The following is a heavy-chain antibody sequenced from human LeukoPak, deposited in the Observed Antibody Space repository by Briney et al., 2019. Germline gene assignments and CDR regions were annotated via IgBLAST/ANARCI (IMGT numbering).Heavy chain of an antibody. V-gene: IGHV4-39*01. CDR1: GGSISTPGYY. CDR2: LYHSGST. J-gene: IGHJ4*02. Sequence: SETLSLTCTVSGGSISTPGYYWGWIRQPPGKGLEWIGSLYHSGSTYYKPSLKSRATISADKSKNQCSLKLRSVTAADTAVYYCARHALATVTDPSFDYWGQGTLVTVSS. D-gene: IGHD2-21*02. CDR3: ARHALATVTDPSFDY.